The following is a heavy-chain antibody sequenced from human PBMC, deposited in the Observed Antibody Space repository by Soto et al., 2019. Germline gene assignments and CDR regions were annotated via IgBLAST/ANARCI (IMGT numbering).Heavy chain of an antibody. V-gene: IGHV3-7*03. J-gene: IGHJ4*02. CDR3: AGWGGHDYNY. Sequence: EVQLLGPGGGLVQPGGSLRLSCVASGFTFSTYWMNWFREAPGMGLGWVANINPDGGVGTYVDSVKGRFTTSKDNAKNSLYLHRHSLRAVDESVYFCAGWGGHDYNYWGQGILVTVSS. D-gene: IGHD3-16*01. CDR1: GFTFSTYW. CDR2: INPDGGVG.